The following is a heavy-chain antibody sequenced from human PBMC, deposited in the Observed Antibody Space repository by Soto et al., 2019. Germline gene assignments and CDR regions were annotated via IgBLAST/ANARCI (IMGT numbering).Heavy chain of an antibody. CDR2: ISGSGGST. D-gene: IGHD5-18*01. CDR1: GFTFSSYA. V-gene: IGHV3-23*01. J-gene: IGHJ4*02. CDR3: AKLLDTAMTFDY. Sequence: SGGSLRLSCAASGFTFSSYAMSWVGQAPGKGLEWGSAISGSGGSTYYADSVKGRVTISRDNSKNTLYLQMNSLRAEDTAVYYCAKLLDTAMTFDYWGQGTLVTVSS.